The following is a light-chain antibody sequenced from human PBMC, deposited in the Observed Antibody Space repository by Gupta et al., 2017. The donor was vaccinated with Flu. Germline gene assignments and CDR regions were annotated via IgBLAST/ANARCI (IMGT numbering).Light chain of an antibody. CDR1: KLGDKF. CDR3: QAWDSSTPEV. CDR2: QDK. J-gene: IGLJ1*01. Sequence: SYELTQPPSVSVSQGQTATITCSGDKLGDKFASWYQQKPGQSPVLVIFQDKKRPTGIPERFSGSNSGNNATLTISGNQAMDEAEYFCQAWDSSTPEVFGTGTKVTVL. V-gene: IGLV3-1*01.